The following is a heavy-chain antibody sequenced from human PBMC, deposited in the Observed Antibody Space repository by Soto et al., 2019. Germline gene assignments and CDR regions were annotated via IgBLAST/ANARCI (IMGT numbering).Heavy chain of an antibody. V-gene: IGHV1-18*01. Sequence: ASVKVSCKASGYTFTSYGISWVRQAPGQGLEWMGWISAYNGNTNYAQKFQGRVTMTRDTSTSTAYMELSSLRSEDTAVYYCANIAAAGANWFDPWGKGTLVTVS. CDR1: GYTFTSYG. J-gene: IGHJ5*02. D-gene: IGHD6-13*01. CDR3: ANIAAAGANWFDP. CDR2: ISAYNGNT.